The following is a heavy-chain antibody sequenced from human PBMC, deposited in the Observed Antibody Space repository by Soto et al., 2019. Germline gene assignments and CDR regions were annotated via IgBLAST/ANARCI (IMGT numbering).Heavy chain of an antibody. J-gene: IGHJ6*03. CDR2: IIPILGVA. D-gene: IGHD4-17*01. Sequence: QVQLVQSGAEVKKPGSSVKVSCKASGDTFSNHTISWVRQAPGQGLEWMGRIIPILGVANYAQTFQGRVPITSDKTTSTAYMEPSSLRPAETAAYYSARVAERCTVSKGYYFNMDVWGKGTTVIVSS. CDR1: GDTFSNHT. CDR3: ARVAERCTVSKGYYFNMDV. V-gene: IGHV1-69*04.